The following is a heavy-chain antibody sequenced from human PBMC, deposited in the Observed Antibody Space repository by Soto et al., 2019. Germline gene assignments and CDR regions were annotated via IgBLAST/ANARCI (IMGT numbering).Heavy chain of an antibody. CDR1: GYTFTSYA. CDR3: ARSPGGPMTPGDY. J-gene: IGHJ4*02. CDR2: INAGNGNT. Sequence: QVQLVQSGAEEKKPGASVKVSCKASGYTFTSYAMHWVRQAPGQRLEWRGWINAGNGNTKYSQKFQGRVTITRDTSASTAYMELSSLRSEDTAVYYCARSPGGPMTPGDYWGQGTRGTVSS. V-gene: IGHV1-3*05. D-gene: IGHD3-10*01.